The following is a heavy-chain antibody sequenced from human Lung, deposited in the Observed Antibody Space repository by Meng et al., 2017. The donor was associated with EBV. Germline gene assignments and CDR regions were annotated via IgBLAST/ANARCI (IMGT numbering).Heavy chain of an antibody. J-gene: IGHJ4*02. V-gene: IGHV4-4*02. CDR3: ARERVKASVLRGPYD. Sequence: QLQAQGSGPGCVKPLGTLSLTCAGSGGSISRTSWWSWVRQPPGKGLEWIGQIYHRGNTNYKPSLKSRVTISLDKSKNQFTLNLTSVTAADTAVYYCARERVKASVLRGPYDWGQGTLVTVSS. CDR2: IYHRGNT. CDR1: GGSISRTSW. D-gene: IGHD3-10*01.